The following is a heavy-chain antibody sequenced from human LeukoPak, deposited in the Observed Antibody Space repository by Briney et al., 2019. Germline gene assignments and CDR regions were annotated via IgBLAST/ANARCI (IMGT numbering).Heavy chain of an antibody. CDR3: AKDRRVGATAYYFDY. D-gene: IGHD1-26*01. J-gene: IGHJ4*02. Sequence: GGSLRLSCAASGFTFSNYWIHWVRQAPGKGLVWVSRIDNAGSITTYADSVKGRFTISRDNSKNTLYLQMNSLRVEDTAVYYCAKDRRVGATAYYFDYWGQGTLVTVSS. CDR2: IDNAGSIT. V-gene: IGHV3-74*03. CDR1: GFTFSNYW.